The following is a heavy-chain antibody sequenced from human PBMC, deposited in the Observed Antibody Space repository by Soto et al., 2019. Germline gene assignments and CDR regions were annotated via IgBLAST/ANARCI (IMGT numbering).Heavy chain of an antibody. V-gene: IGHV3-23*01. CDR3: AKSGWYPQYYFDY. CDR1: GFTFSSYA. J-gene: IGHJ4*02. CDR2: ISGSGGST. D-gene: IGHD6-19*01. Sequence: GVLRLSCAASGFTFSSYAMSWVRQAPGKGLEWVSAISGSGGSTYYADSVKGRFTISRDNSKNTLYLQMNSLRAEDTAVYYCAKSGWYPQYYFDYWGQGTLVTVSS.